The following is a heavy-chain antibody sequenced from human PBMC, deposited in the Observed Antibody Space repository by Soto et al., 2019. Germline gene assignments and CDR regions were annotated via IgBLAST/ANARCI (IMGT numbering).Heavy chain of an antibody. CDR3: ARDPRTARASAMDV. J-gene: IGHJ6*02. D-gene: IGHD6-6*01. Sequence: GGSLRLSCTASGFIFSNFGMYWVRQAPGKGLEWVAGVWYDGSNGVSAESVKGRFTISRDNSKNTLYLQMTSLRAEDTAVYYCARDPRTARASAMDVWGQGTTVTVSS. CDR1: GFIFSNFG. V-gene: IGHV3-33*07. CDR2: VWYDGSNG.